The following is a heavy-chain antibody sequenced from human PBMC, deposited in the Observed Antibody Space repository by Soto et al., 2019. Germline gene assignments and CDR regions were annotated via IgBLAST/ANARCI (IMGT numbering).Heavy chain of an antibody. Sequence: ASVKVSCKASGYTFTSYGISWVRQAPGQGLEWMGWISAYNGNTNYAQKLQGRVTMTTDTSTSTAYMELRSLRSDDTAVYYCARGDYYYDSSGSNGAFDIWGQGTMVTVSS. CDR3: ARGDYYYDSSGSNGAFDI. D-gene: IGHD3-22*01. J-gene: IGHJ3*02. CDR2: ISAYNGNT. CDR1: GYTFTSYG. V-gene: IGHV1-18*01.